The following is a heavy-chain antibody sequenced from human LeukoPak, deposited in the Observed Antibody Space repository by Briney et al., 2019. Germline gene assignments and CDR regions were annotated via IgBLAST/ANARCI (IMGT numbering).Heavy chain of an antibody. CDR3: ARLRTGYYYYYMDV. CDR1: GGSISSYY. V-gene: IGHV4-39*01. J-gene: IGHJ6*03. D-gene: IGHD3/OR15-3a*01. Sequence: SETLSLTCTVSGGSISSYYWGWIRQPPGKGLEWIGSIYYSGSTNYNLSLKSRVTISVDTSKNQFSLKLSSVTAADTAVYYCARLRTGYYYYYMDVWGKGTTVTVSS. CDR2: IYYSGST.